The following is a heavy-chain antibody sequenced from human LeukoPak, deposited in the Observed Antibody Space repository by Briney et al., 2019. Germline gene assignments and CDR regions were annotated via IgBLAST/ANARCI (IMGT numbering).Heavy chain of an antibody. D-gene: IGHD2-2*03. CDR2: MNPNSGNT. V-gene: IGHV1-8*02. CDR3: ARVEMVVEDAFDI. CDR1: GYTFTSYG. J-gene: IGHJ3*02. Sequence: ASVKVSCKASGYTFTSYGISWVRQAPGQGLEWMGWMNPNSGNTGYAQKFQGRVTMTRNTSISTAYMELSSLRSEDTAVYYCARVEMVVEDAFDIWGQGTMVTVSS.